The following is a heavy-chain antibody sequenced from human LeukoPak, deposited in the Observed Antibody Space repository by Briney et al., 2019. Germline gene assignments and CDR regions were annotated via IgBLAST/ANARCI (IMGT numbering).Heavy chain of an antibody. CDR1: GGTFSSYA. J-gene: IGHJ4*02. V-gene: IGHV1-8*02. CDR3: AREGPGH. Sequence: GSVKVSCKASGGTFSSYAISWVRQATGQGLEWMGWMNPNSGNTGYAQKFQGRVTMTRNTSISTAYMELSSLRSEDTAVYYCAREGPGHWGQGTLVTVSS. CDR2: MNPNSGNT.